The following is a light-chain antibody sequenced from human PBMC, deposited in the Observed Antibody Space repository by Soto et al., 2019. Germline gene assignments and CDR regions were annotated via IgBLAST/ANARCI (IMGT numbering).Light chain of an antibody. J-gene: IGLJ2*01. Sequence: QSALTQPASVSGSPGQSITISCTGTSSDVGGYNYVSWYQQRPGKAPKLMIYDVSNRPSRVSNRFSGSKSGNTASLTISGLQAEDEDDYYCSSYTSSSTVVFGGGTKLTVL. CDR2: DVS. V-gene: IGLV2-14*01. CDR3: SSYTSSSTVV. CDR1: SSDVGGYNY.